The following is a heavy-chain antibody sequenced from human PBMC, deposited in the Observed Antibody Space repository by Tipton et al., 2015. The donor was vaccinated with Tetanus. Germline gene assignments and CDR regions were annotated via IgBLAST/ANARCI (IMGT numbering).Heavy chain of an antibody. Sequence: SLRLSCAASGFTFSSYSMNWVRQAPGKGLEWVSYISSSSSTIYYADSVKGRFTISRDNAKNSLYLQMNSLRDEDTAVYYCTGYCSGGSCYPPRFDPWGQGTLVTVSS. V-gene: IGHV3-48*02. J-gene: IGHJ5*02. CDR3: TGYCSGGSCYPPRFDP. CDR1: GFTFSSYS. D-gene: IGHD2-15*01. CDR2: ISSSSSTI.